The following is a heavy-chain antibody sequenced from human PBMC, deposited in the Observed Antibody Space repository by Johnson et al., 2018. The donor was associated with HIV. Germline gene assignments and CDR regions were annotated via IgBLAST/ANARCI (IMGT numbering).Heavy chain of an antibody. V-gene: IGHV3-7*01. CDR3: ASNLPYDSSGYYYSGRDAFDI. CDR1: GFTFSSYW. CDR2: IKQDGSEK. D-gene: IGHD3-22*01. Sequence: MQLVESGGGLVQPGGSLRLSCAASGFTFSSYWMSWVRQAPGKGLEWVANIKQDGSEKYYVDSVKGRFTISRDNAKNSLYLQMNSLRAEDTAVYYCASNLPYDSSGYYYSGRDAFDIWGQGTMVTVSS. J-gene: IGHJ3*02.